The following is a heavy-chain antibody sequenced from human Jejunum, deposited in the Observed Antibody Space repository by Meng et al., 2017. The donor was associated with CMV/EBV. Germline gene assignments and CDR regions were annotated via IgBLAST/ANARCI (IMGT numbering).Heavy chain of an antibody. Sequence: SGFTFTTYYIHWVRQAPGQGLEWMGVINPSAETTTYAQEFQGRVTMTGDRSTGMFYMDLSSLRSDDTAVYYCAREGGSIWGDYFDYWGQGTLVTVSS. CDR2: INPSAETT. V-gene: IGHV1-46*01. CDR1: GFTFTTYY. D-gene: IGHD3-16*01. CDR3: AREGGSIWGDYFDY. J-gene: IGHJ4*02.